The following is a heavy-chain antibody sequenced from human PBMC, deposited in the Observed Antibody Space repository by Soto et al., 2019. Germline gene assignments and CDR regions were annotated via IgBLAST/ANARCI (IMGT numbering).Heavy chain of an antibody. Sequence: QVQLVQSGAEVKKPGSSVTVSCKASGGTFGNSAINWVRQAPGQRLEWMGGINPSIPTPDYAQKFQGRVTITADESTSTDYMELTSLRSEDTAVYSCARDNDRLQLGGNDYYSMDGWGKGITCTVSS. D-gene: IGHD5-12*01. CDR3: ARDNDRLQLGGNDYYSMDG. CDR2: INPSIPTP. J-gene: IGHJ6*03. CDR1: GGTFGNSA. V-gene: IGHV1-69*12.